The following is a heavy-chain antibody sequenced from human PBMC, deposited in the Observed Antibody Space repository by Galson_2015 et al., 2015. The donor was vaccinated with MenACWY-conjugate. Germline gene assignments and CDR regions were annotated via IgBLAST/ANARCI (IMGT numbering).Heavy chain of an antibody. CDR1: GYSFTSYW. Sequence: QSGAEVKKPGESLKISCKGSGYSFTSYWIGWVRQMPGKGLEWMGIIYPGDSDTRYSPSFQGQVTISADKSISTAYLQWSSLKASDTAMYYCARANESSGYYSEVDYWGQGTLVTVSS. CDR2: IYPGDSDT. CDR3: ARANESSGYYSEVDY. J-gene: IGHJ4*02. V-gene: IGHV5-51*01. D-gene: IGHD3-22*01.